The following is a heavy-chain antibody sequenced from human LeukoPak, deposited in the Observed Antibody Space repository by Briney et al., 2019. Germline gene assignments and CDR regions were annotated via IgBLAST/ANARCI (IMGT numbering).Heavy chain of an antibody. J-gene: IGHJ3*02. CDR1: GFTFSSYA. CDR3: PVNPYYYDSSGLFPARFDAFDI. CDR2: ISGSGGST. V-gene: IGHV3-23*01. Sequence: PGGSLRLSCAASGFTFSSYAMSWVRQAPGKGLEWVSAISGSGGSTYYADSVKGRFTISRDNSKNTLYLQMNSLRAEETAVYYCPVNPYYYDSSGLFPARFDAFDIWGQGTMVTVSS. D-gene: IGHD3-22*01.